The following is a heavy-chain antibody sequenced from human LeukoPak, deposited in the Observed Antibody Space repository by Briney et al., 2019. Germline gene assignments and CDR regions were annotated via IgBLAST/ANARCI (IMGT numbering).Heavy chain of an antibody. D-gene: IGHD5-24*01. CDR3: ARDVVPEMATPSGAFDI. J-gene: IGHJ3*02. V-gene: IGHV1-69*01. CDR1: GGTFSSYA. Sequence: SVKVSCKASGGTFSSYAISWVRQAPGQGLEWMGGIIPIFGTANYAQTFQGRVTITADESTSTAYMELSSLRSEDTAVYYCARDVVPEMATPSGAFDIWGQGTMVTVSS. CDR2: IIPIFGTA.